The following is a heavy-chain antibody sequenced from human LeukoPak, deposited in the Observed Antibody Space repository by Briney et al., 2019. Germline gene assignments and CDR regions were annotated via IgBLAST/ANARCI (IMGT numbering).Heavy chain of an antibody. CDR3: AIPGKDSSGYWALDY. J-gene: IGHJ4*02. D-gene: IGHD3-22*01. CDR2: MYSSGST. Sequence: SETLSLTCTVSGGSISSYYWSWIRQPPGKGLEWIGYMYSSGSTNYNPSLKSRVTISVDTSKNQFSLKLSSVTAADTAVYYCAIPGKDSSGYWALDYWGQGTLVTVSS. CDR1: GGSISSYY. V-gene: IGHV4-59*08.